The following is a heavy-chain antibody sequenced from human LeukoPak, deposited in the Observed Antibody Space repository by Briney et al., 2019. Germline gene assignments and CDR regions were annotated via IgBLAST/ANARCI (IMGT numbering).Heavy chain of an antibody. J-gene: IGHJ4*02. CDR2: IKQDGSEK. Sequence: GGSLRLSCAASGFTFSSYWMSWVRQAPGKGLEWVANIKQDGSEKYYVDSVKGRFTISRDDAKNSLYLQMNSLRAEDTAVYYCARARRRSMIVVVITAYYFDYWGQGTLVTVSS. D-gene: IGHD3-22*01. CDR3: ARARRRSMIVVVITAYYFDY. CDR1: GFTFSSYW. V-gene: IGHV3-7*01.